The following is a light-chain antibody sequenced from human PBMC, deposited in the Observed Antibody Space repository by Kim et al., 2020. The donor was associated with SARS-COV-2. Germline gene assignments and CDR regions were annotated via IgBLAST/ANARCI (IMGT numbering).Light chain of an antibody. J-gene: IGKJ1*01. CDR3: QQYNNDWT. CDR2: KSS. CDR1: QSVSTW. Sequence: GDRVTITCRASQSVSTWLAWYQQKSGKAPRLLIYKSSSLHNGVSSRFSGSGSGTEFTLTISGLQPDDSATYYCQQYNNDWTFGQGTKVDIK. V-gene: IGKV1-5*03.